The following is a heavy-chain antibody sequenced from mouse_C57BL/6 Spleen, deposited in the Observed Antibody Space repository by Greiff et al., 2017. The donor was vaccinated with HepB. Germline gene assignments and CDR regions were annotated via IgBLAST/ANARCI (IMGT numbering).Heavy chain of an antibody. CDR1: GYTFTSYW. D-gene: IGHD2-2*01. CDR2: IHPNIGST. CDR3: ARGEDYGYGRGFGY. V-gene: IGHV1-64*01. J-gene: IGHJ2*01. Sequence: QVQLQQPGAELVKPGASVKLSCTASGYTFTSYWMHWVKQRPGQGLEWIGMIHPNIGSTNYNEKFKSKATLTVDKSSSTAYMQLSSLTSEDSAVYYCARGEDYGYGRGFGYWGQGTTLTVAS.